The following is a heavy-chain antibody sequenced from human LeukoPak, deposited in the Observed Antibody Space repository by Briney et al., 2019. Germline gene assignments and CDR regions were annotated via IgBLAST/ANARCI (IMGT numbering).Heavy chain of an antibody. J-gene: IGHJ5*02. CDR1: GFFSSSPN. CDR3: ARGYGSSWLHS. D-gene: IGHD6-13*01. Sequence: PGGPLRLSCAACGFFSSSPNKNGGRAAGGEGREWMSFVDGNGGTTHYADSVGGRFTISRDNAKNSLCLQMNSLRVEDSALYYCARGYGSSWLHSWCPGTLVTVSS. CDR2: VDGNGGTT. V-gene: IGHV3-48*04.